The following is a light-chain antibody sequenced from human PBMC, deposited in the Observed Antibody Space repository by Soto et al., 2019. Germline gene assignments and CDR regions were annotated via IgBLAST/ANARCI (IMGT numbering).Light chain of an antibody. CDR1: SSNIGAGYD. J-gene: IGLJ3*02. V-gene: IGLV1-40*01. Sequence: QPVLTQPPSVSGAPGQRVTISCTGSSSNIGAGYDVHWYQQLPGTAPKLLIYGNNNRPSGVPDRFSGSKSGTSASLAITDLQAEDESDYYCQSYDSSRSGSVFGGGTKLTVL. CDR3: QSYDSSRSGSV. CDR2: GNN.